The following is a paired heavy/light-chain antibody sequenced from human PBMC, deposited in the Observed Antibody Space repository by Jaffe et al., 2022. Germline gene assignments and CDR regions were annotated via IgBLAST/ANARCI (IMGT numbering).Light chain of an antibody. CDR1: QSVTNNY. V-gene: IGKV3-20*01. Sequence: ELVLTQSPGTLSLSPGEGATLSCRASQSVTNNYLAWYQQKPGQAPRLLIYDVFNRATGIPDRFSGSGSGADFTLTISRLEPEDFGVYYCQEYGRSPYTFGQGTKLESK. CDR2: DVF. J-gene: IGKJ2*01. CDR3: QEYGRSPYT.
Heavy chain of an antibody. Sequence: QVQLVQSGAEVKKPGASVKLSCKASGYTFTDYSMHWVRQAPGQRPEWMGWINPANGNTKYSERFPVRVTITRDTSATTAYMELSSLRSEDTALYYCARAGSWSGWFDYWGQGALVTVSS. CDR2: INPANGNT. J-gene: IGHJ4*02. V-gene: IGHV1-3*01. CDR1: GYTFTDYS. CDR3: ARAGSWSGWFDY. D-gene: IGHD3-3*01.